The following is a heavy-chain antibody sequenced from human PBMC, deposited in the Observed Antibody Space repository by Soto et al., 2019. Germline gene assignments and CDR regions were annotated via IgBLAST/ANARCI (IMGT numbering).Heavy chain of an antibody. D-gene: IGHD2-2*02. CDR1: GYTFTSYY. CDR2: INPSGGST. Sequence: ASVKVSFKASGYTFTSYYMHWLRQAPGQGLEWMGIINPSGGSTSYAQKFQGRVTMTRDTSTSTVYMELSSLRSEDTAVYYCAGYCSSTSCYTWAFDIWGQGTMVTVSS. CDR3: AGYCSSTSCYTWAFDI. J-gene: IGHJ3*02. V-gene: IGHV1-46*01.